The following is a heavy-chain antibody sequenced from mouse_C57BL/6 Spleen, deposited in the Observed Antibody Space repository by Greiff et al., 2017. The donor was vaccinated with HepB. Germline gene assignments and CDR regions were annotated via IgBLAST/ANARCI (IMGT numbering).Heavy chain of an antibody. CDR2: IYPYNGVS. D-gene: IGHD1-1*01. J-gene: IGHJ3*01. Sequence: VTLKESGPELVKPGASVKISCKASGYSFTGYYMHWVKQSHGNILDWIGYIYPYNGVSSYNQKFKGKATLTVDKSSSTAYMELRSLTSEDSAVYYCARPFGYYGSSPFAYWGQGTLVTVSA. V-gene: IGHV1-31*01. CDR1: GYSFTGYY. CDR3: ARPFGYYGSSPFAY.